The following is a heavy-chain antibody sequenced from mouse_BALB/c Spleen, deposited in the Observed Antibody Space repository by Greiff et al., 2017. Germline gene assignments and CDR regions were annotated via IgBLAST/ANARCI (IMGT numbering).Heavy chain of an antibody. CDR2: ISSGGST. Sequence: EVNLVESGGGLVKPGGSLKLSCAASGFTFSSYAMSWVRQTPEKRLEWVASISSGGSTYYPDSVKGRFTISRDNARNILYLQMSSLRSEDTAMYYCARGPDGSSFAYWGQGTLVTVSA. J-gene: IGHJ3*01. CDR3: ARGPDGSSFAY. V-gene: IGHV5-6-5*01. D-gene: IGHD2-3*01. CDR1: GFTFSSYA.